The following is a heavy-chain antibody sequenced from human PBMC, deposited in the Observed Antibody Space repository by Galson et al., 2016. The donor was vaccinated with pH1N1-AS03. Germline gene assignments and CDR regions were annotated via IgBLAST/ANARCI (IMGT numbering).Heavy chain of an antibody. D-gene: IGHD3-9*01. J-gene: IGHJ4*02. Sequence: WIRQPPGKALEWLALIYWDDAKRYNSSLKSRLTITKDTSKNQVVLTMTNMDPVDTATYYCARTAGWLPDFWGQGTLVTVSS. V-gene: IGHV2-5*02. CDR2: IYWDDAK. CDR3: ARTAGWLPDF.